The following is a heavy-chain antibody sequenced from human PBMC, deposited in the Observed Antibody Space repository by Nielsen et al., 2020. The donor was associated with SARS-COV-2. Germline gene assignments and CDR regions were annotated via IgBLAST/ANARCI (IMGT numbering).Heavy chain of an antibody. V-gene: IGHV5-10-1*01. CDR1: GYSFTSYW. D-gene: IGHD5-18*01. CDR3: ARRMVVTEGGYTYYYYMDV. CDR2: IDPSDSYT. J-gene: IGHJ6*03. Sequence: GGSLRLSCKGSGYSFTSYWISWVRQMPGKGLEWMGRIDPSDSYTNYSPSFQGHVTISADKSISTAYLQWSSLKASDTAMYYCARRMVVTEGGYTYYYYMDVWGKGTTVTVSS.